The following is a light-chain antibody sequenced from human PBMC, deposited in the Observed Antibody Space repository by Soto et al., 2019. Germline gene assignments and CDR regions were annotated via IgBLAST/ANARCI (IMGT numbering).Light chain of an antibody. CDR2: GAS. Sequence: EIVLTQSPGTLSLSPGERATLSCRASQSVSSNYLAWYQQKPGQAPSLPIYGASSRATGIPDRFNGSGSGTDFTHNICRLEPEDCAVYFCQHYGTSLSITFGQGTRLEIK. J-gene: IGKJ5*01. CDR3: QHYGTSLSIT. V-gene: IGKV3-20*01. CDR1: QSVSSNY.